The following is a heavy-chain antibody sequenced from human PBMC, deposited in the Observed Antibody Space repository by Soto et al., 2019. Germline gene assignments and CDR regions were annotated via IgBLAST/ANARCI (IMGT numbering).Heavy chain of an antibody. J-gene: IGHJ6*02. CDR3: ARDTAMVFGDV. V-gene: IGHV4-59*01. D-gene: IGHD5-18*01. Sequence: QVQLQESGPGLVKPSETLSLTCSVSGGSISSYYWSWIRQPPGKGLEWIGYIYYSGSTNYNPSLKSXXTXSXXTSKNQFSLKLSSVTAADTAVYYCARDTAMVFGDVWGQGTTVTVSS. CDR1: GGSISSYY. CDR2: IYYSGST.